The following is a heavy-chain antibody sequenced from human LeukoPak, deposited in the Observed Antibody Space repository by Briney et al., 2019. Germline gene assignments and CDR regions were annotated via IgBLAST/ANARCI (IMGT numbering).Heavy chain of an antibody. CDR1: GGSFSGYY. Sequence: PSETLSLTCAVYGGSFSGYYWSWIRQPPGKGLEWIGEINHSGSTTYNPSLKCRAPISADTSKNQCSLKLSSVTAADTAVYYCARGVQLSYWGQGTLVTVSS. J-gene: IGHJ4*02. V-gene: IGHV4-34*01. CDR2: INHSGST. CDR3: ARGVQLSY. D-gene: IGHD1-1*01.